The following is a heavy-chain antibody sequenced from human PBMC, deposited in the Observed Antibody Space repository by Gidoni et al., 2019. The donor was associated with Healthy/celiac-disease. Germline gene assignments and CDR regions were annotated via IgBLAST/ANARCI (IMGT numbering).Heavy chain of an antibody. Sequence: QVQLQESGPGLVKPSGTLSLTCAVSGGSISSSNWWSWVRQPPGKGLEWIGEIYHSGSTNYNQSLKSRVTISVDKSKNQFSLKLSSVTAADTAVYYCARAKVARVTMVRGVEFDYWGQGTLVTVSS. CDR2: IYHSGST. J-gene: IGHJ4*02. V-gene: IGHV4-4*02. CDR3: ARAKVARVTMVRGVEFDY. CDR1: GGSISSSNW. D-gene: IGHD3-10*01.